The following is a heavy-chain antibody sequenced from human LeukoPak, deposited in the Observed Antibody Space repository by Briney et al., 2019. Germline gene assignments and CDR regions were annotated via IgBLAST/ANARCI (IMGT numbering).Heavy chain of an antibody. CDR1: GFTFSTYS. V-gene: IGHV3-48*04. J-gene: IGHJ5*02. D-gene: IGHD3-22*01. CDR3: ARVHTSSYAADL. Sequence: PGGSLRLSCAASGFTFSTYSIDWVRQAPGKGLEWISYISSSSSTINFADSVKGRFTISRDNARNSVYLQTNSLRAEDTAVYYCARVHTSSYAADLWGQGTLVTVSS. CDR2: ISSSSSTI.